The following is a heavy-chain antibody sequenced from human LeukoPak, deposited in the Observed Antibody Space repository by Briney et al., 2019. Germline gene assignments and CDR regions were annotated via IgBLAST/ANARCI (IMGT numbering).Heavy chain of an antibody. CDR1: GGTFSSYA. D-gene: IGHD4-23*01. Sequence: ASVKVSCKASGGTFSSYAISWVRQAPGQGLEWMGRIIPILGIANYAQKFQGRVTITADKSTSTAYMELSSLRSEDTAVYFCAAELYGGNSNCCNFEMWGQGTMVTVSS. CDR2: IIPILGIA. CDR3: AAELYGGNSNCCNFEM. J-gene: IGHJ3*02. V-gene: IGHV1-69*04.